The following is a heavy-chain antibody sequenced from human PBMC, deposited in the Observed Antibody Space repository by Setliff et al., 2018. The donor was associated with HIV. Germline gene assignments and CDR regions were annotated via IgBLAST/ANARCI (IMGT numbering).Heavy chain of an antibody. J-gene: IGHJ4*02. CDR3: ARGRLRNYFDY. Sequence: VKVSCKASGYTFTDYTIHWVRQAPGQRLEWMGWINAGNGNTKYSQKLQGRVSITRDTSASKAYLELSSLRSEDTAVYYCARGRLRNYFDYWGQGTLVTVSS. D-gene: IGHD2-8*01. CDR1: GYTFTDYT. CDR2: INAGNGNT. V-gene: IGHV1-3*01.